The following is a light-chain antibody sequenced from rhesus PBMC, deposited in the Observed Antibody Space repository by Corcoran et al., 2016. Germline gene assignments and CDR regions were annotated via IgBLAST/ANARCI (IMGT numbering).Light chain of an antibody. Sequence: DIQMTQSPSSLSASVGDTITITCRASQSITRWLAWYQQKQGKAPKLLSCQASSCKSGVPSRFSGRGSGTDFTLTISGLQSEDFATYYCQQYLTPPWTFGQGTKVEVK. J-gene: IGKJ1*01. V-gene: IGKV1-22*01. CDR2: QAS. CDR3: QQYLTPPWT. CDR1: QSITRW.